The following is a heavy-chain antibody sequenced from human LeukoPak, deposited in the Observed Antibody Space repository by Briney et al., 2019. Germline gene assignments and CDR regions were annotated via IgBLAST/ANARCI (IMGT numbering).Heavy chain of an antibody. V-gene: IGHV4-34*01. CDR1: GFTVSSNY. Sequence: GSLRLSCAASGFTVSSNYMSWVRQAPGKGLEWIGEINHSGSTNYNPSLKSRVTISVDTSKNQFSLKLSSVTAADTAVYYCARCLDWYFDLWGRGTLVTVSS. J-gene: IGHJ2*01. CDR3: ARCLDWYFDL. D-gene: IGHD3-16*01. CDR2: INHSGST.